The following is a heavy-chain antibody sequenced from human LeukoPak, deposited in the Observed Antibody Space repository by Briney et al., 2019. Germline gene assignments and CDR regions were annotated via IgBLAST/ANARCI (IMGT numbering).Heavy chain of an antibody. J-gene: IGHJ5*02. CDR1: GFTFDDYG. V-gene: IGHV3-20*01. Sequence: GSLRLSCAASGFTFDDYGMSWVRQAPGKGLEWVSGINWNGGSTGYADSVKGRFTISRDNAKNSLYLQMNSLRAEDTALYHCSRGSGYDPNWFDPWGQGTLVTVSS. CDR2: INWNGGST. CDR3: SRGSGYDPNWFDP. D-gene: IGHD5-12*01.